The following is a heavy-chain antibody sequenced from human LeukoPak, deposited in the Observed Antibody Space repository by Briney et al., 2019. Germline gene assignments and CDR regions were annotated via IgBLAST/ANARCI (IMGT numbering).Heavy chain of an antibody. D-gene: IGHD3-10*01. CDR1: GFTFSSYS. V-gene: IGHV3-21*01. Sequence: PGGSLRLSCAASGFTFSSYSMNWVRQAPGKGLEWVSSISSSSSYIYYADSVKGRFTISRDNAKNSLYLQMNSLRAEDTAVYYCARTPGGVRGVIAYYYMDVWGKGTTVTVSS. J-gene: IGHJ6*03. CDR2: ISSSSSYI. CDR3: ARTPGGVRGVIAYYYMDV.